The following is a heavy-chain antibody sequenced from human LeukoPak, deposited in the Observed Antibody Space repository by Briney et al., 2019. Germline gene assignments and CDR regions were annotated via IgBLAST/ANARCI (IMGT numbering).Heavy chain of an antibody. V-gene: IGHV1-46*01. Sequence: ASVKVSCKASGYTFSTYYMHWVRQAPGQGLEWMGIINPSGGGTSYAQKFQGRVTMTRDMSTSTVYMELSSLRSEDTAVYYCARARGVAGHDYWGQGTLVTVSS. CDR2: INPSGGGT. J-gene: IGHJ4*02. D-gene: IGHD3-10*01. CDR3: ARARGVAGHDY. CDR1: GYTFSTYY.